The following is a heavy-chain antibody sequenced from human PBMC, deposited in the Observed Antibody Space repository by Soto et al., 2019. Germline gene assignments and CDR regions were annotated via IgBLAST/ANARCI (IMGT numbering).Heavy chain of an antibody. CDR2: VSTSGRTT. CDR1: GFIFSEST. CDR3: VKQAHGLDGVAFDY. J-gene: IGHJ4*01. D-gene: IGHD2-15*01. V-gene: IGHV3-64D*06. Sequence: EVQLVESGGGLVQPGGSLRLSCSASGFIFSESTIYWVRQVPGKGLDAISAVSTSGRTTYYADSVKDRFTISRANSKNTLFLQMGSLRPEDTAIYYCVKQAHGLDGVAFDYWGQGTQVTVAS.